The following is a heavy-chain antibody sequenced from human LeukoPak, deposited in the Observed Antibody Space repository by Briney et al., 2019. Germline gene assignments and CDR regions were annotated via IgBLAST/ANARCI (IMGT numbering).Heavy chain of an antibody. Sequence: ASVKVSCKASGYTFTGYYMHWVRQAPGQGLEWMGWINPNTGGTTYAQKFQGRVTMTRDTSISTADMELSRLTSDDTAVYYCARGVSGFYFDYWGQGTLVTVTS. V-gene: IGHV1-2*02. CDR3: ARGVSGFYFDY. CDR1: GYTFTGYY. J-gene: IGHJ4*02. CDR2: INPNTGGT. D-gene: IGHD6-6*01.